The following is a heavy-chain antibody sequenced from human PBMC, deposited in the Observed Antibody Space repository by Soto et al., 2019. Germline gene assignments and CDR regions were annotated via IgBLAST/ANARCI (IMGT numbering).Heavy chain of an antibody. D-gene: IGHD2-2*01. Sequence: GGSLRLSCAASGFTFSSYGMNWVRQAPGKGLEWVPSISSSHSYIYYADSMKGRFTLSRDNAKNSLYLQMNSLRAEDTAVYYCARVRTPIVVIPAAWDYWGQGTLVTVSS. J-gene: IGHJ4*02. V-gene: IGHV3-21*01. CDR2: ISSSHSYI. CDR3: ARVRTPIVVIPAAWDY. CDR1: GFTFSSYG.